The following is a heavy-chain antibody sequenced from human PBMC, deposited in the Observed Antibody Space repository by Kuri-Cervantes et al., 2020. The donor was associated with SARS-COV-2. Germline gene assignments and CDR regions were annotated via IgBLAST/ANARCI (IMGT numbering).Heavy chain of an antibody. CDR2: IYYSGST. CDR3: ARHVLAARPQRYYYYYMDV. J-gene: IGHJ6*03. V-gene: IGHV4-59*08. Sequence: SETLSLTCTVSGGSISSYYWSWIRQPPGKGLEWIGYIYYSGSTNYNPSLKSRVTISVDTSKNQFSLKLSSVTAADTAVYYCARHVLAARPQRYYYYYMDVWGKGTTVTVSS. D-gene: IGHD6-6*01. CDR1: GGSISSYY.